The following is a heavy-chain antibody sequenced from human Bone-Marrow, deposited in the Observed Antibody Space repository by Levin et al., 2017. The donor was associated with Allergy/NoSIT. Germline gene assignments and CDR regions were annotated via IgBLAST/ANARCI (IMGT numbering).Heavy chain of an antibody. J-gene: IGHJ3*02. D-gene: IGHD6-19*01. V-gene: IGHV5-10-1*01. Sequence: HGESLKISCKGSGYSFTTNWISWVRQMPGKGLEWMGRIDPSDSDSTYRPSFQGHVTMSIDKSTSTAYLQWSSLKASDTAIYYCARQSTRNGWFNDAFDIWGQGTMVTVSS. CDR3: ARQSTRNGWFNDAFDI. CDR2: IDPSDSDS. CDR1: GYSFTTNW.